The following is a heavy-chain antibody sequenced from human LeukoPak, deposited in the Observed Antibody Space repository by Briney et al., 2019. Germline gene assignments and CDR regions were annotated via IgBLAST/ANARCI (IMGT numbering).Heavy chain of an antibody. CDR2: ISSSSSYI. CDR1: GFTFSSYS. CDR3: ARENYFDWPNLNY. Sequence: GGTLRLSCAASGFTFSSYSMNWVRQAPGQGLEWVSSISSSSSYIYYADSVKGRFTISRDNAKNSLYLQMNSLRAEDTAVYYCARENYFDWPNLNYWGQGTLVTVSS. V-gene: IGHV3-21*01. J-gene: IGHJ4*02. D-gene: IGHD3-9*01.